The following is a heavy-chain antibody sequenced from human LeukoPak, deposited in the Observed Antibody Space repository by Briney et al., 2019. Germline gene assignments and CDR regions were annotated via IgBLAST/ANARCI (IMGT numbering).Heavy chain of an antibody. J-gene: IGHJ3*02. V-gene: IGHV1-69*05. CDR3: ARMYYYDSSGYLDYDAFDI. D-gene: IGHD3-22*01. CDR1: GGTCSIYA. Sequence: SVKVSCKASGGTCSIYAISWVRQAPGQGLEWMGGIIPIFGTANYAQKFQGRVTITTDESTSPAYMELSSLRSEDTAVYYCARMYYYDSSGYLDYDAFDIWGQGTMVTVSS. CDR2: IIPIFGTA.